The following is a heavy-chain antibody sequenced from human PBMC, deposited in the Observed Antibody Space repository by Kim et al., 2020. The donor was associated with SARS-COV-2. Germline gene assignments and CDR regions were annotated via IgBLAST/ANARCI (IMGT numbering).Heavy chain of an antibody. D-gene: IGHD2-2*02. J-gene: IGHJ4*02. CDR3: AKRLYPRPLHF. CDR1: GFTFSSHA. Sequence: GGSLRLSCAASGFTFSSHAMSWVRQAPGKGPEWVSIINISGGTTFYADSVKGRFTISRDNSKNTLYLQMNSLRAEDTAVYYCAKRLYPRPLHFWGQGTL. V-gene: IGHV3-23*01. CDR2: INISGGTT.